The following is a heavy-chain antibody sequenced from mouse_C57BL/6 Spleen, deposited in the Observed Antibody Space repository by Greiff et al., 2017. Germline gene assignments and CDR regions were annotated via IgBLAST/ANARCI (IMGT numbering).Heavy chain of an antibody. CDR1: GYTFTSYW. D-gene: IGHD1-1*01. CDR3: ARRGYYYGSSPYYFDY. J-gene: IGHJ2*01. CDR2: IYPGSGST. Sequence: QVQLQQPGAELVKPGASVKMSCKASGYTFTSYWITWVKQRPGQGLEWIGDIYPGSGSTNSNEKFKSKATLTVDTSSSTAYMQLSRLTSEDSAVYYCARRGYYYGSSPYYFDYGGQGTTLTVSS. V-gene: IGHV1-55*01.